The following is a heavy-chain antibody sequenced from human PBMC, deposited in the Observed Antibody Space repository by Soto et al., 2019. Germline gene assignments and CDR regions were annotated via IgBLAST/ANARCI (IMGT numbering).Heavy chain of an antibody. CDR2: IYYSGST. V-gene: IGHV4-31*03. CDR3: ARGTPRGGYGNFDY. D-gene: IGHD5-12*01. J-gene: IGHJ4*02. Sequence: SETLSLTCTVSGGSISSGGYYWSWIRQHPGKGLEWIGYIYYSGSTYYNPSLKSRVTISVDTSKNQFSLKLSSVTAADTAVYYCARGTPRGGYGNFDYWGQGTLVTVSS. CDR1: GGSISSGGYY.